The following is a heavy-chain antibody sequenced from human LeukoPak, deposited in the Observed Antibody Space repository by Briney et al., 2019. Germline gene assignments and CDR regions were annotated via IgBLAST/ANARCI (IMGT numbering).Heavy chain of an antibody. CDR1: GFTFSSYG. V-gene: IGHV3-30*02. D-gene: IGHD4-23*01. J-gene: IGHJ4*02. CDR2: IRYDGSNK. Sequence: GGSLRLSCAASGFTFSSYGMHWVRQAPGKGLEWVAFIRYDGSNKYYADSVKGRFTISRDNAKNSLYLQMNSLRAEDTAVYYCARDIPYGGNSIDYWGQGTLVTVSS. CDR3: ARDIPYGGNSIDY.